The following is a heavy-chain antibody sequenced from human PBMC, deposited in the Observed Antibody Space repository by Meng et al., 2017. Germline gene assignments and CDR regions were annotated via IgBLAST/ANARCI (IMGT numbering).Heavy chain of an antibody. Sequence: GGSLRLSCAASGFTFSSYATHWVRQAPGKGLEYVSAISSNGGSTYYANSVKGRFTISRDNSKNTLYLQMGSLRAEDMAVYYCARGLQGYYDSSGYDAPFFDIWGQGTMVTVSS. J-gene: IGHJ3*02. D-gene: IGHD3-22*01. V-gene: IGHV3-64*01. CDR3: ARGLQGYYDSSGYDAPFFDI. CDR1: GFTFSSYA. CDR2: ISSNGGST.